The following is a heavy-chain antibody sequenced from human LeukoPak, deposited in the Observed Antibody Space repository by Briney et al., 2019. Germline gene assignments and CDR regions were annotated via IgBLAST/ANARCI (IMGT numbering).Heavy chain of an antibody. CDR3: ATAPGIAAAGTGSYYYYGMDV. CDR1: GGTFSSYA. V-gene: IGHV1-69*13. Sequence: GASVKVSCKASGGTFSSYAISWVRQAPGQGLEWMGGIIPIFGTANYAQKFQGRVTITADESTSTAYMELSSLRSEDTAVYYCATAPGIAAAGTGSYYYYGMDVWGQGTTVTVSS. D-gene: IGHD6-13*01. CDR2: IIPIFGTA. J-gene: IGHJ6*02.